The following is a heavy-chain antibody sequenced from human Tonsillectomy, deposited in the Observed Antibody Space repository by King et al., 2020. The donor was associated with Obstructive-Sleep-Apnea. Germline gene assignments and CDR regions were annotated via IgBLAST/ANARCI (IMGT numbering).Heavy chain of an antibody. J-gene: IGHJ3*02. V-gene: IGHV1-18*04. D-gene: IGHD3-10*01. CDR2: ISAYNGNT. CDR3: ARDYYGSGSYYTPNAFDI. CDR1: AYIFTSYG. Sequence: QLVQSGAEVKKPGASVKVSCKASAYIFTSYGISWVRQAPGQGLEWMGWISAYNGNTNYAQKLQGRVTMTTDTSTSTAYMELRSMRSDDTAVYYCARDYYGSGSYYTPNAFDIWGQGTMVTVSS.